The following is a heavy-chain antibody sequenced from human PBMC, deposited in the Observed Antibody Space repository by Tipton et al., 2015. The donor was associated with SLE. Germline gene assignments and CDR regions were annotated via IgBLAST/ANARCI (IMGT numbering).Heavy chain of an antibody. CDR1: GGSMTTSIYY. D-gene: IGHD4-17*01. J-gene: IGHJ3*02. CDR2: IYYTGST. CDR3: ARVDGDYGDAFDI. Sequence: LRLSCTVSGGSMTTSIYYWGWVRQPPGKGLEWIGSIYYTGSTYYNPSLKSRVTISVDTSKNQFSLKLTSVTSADTAVYYCARVDGDYGDAFDIWGQGTLVTVSS. V-gene: IGHV4-39*07.